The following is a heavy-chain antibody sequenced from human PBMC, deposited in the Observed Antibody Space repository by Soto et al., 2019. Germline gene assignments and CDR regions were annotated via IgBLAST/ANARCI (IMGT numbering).Heavy chain of an antibody. CDR3: AREAGGDCSGGSCYLNWFDP. CDR1: GGTFSSYA. J-gene: IGHJ5*02. Sequence: SSVKVSCKASGGTFSSYAISWVRQAPGQGLEWMGGIIPIFGTANYAQKFQGRVTITADESISTAYMELSRLRSDDTAVYYCAREAGGDCSGGSCYLNWFDPWGQGTLVTVSS. D-gene: IGHD2-15*01. V-gene: IGHV1-69*13. CDR2: IIPIFGTA.